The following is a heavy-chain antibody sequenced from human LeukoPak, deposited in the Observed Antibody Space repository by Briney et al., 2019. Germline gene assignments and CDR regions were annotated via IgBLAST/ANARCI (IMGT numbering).Heavy chain of an antibody. Sequence: PGGSLRLSCAASGFIFSDHYMDWVRQAPGKGLEWVGRSRNKVNGHTTEYAASVKGRFTISRDDSENSLYLQMNSLRAEDTAVYYCARGRPYSSSSWRDYFDYWGQGTLVTVSS. CDR3: ARGRPYSSSSWRDYFDY. D-gene: IGHD6-6*01. CDR2: SRNKVNGHTT. V-gene: IGHV3-72*01. CDR1: GFIFSDHY. J-gene: IGHJ4*02.